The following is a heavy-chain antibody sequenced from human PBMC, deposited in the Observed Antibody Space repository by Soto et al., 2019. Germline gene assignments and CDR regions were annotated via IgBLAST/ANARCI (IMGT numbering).Heavy chain of an antibody. CDR1: GGTFSSYA. J-gene: IGHJ2*01. Sequence: QVQLVQSGAEVKKPGSSVKVSCKASGGTFSSYAISWVRQAPGQGLEWMGGIIPIFGTANYAQKFQGRVTMAEDESTSTAYMEMSSLRSEGPAVYYCARGDVKYSRGLGWYFDLWGRGTLVTVSS. CDR2: IIPIFGTA. CDR3: ARGDVKYSRGLGWYFDL. V-gene: IGHV1-69*12. D-gene: IGHD2-21*02.